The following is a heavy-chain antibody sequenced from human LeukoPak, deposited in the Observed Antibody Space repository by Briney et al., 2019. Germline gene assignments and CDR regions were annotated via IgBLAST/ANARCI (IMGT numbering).Heavy chain of an antibody. CDR2: IYYSGST. Sequence: SETLSLTCTVSGGSISNYYWSWIRQSPGKGLEWIGYIYYSGSTKYNPSLQSRVTMSVDTSKNQFSLKLSSVTAADTAVYYCARPAYNTYSNDAFDVWGQGTMVTVSS. CDR1: GGSISNYY. J-gene: IGHJ3*01. D-gene: IGHD2-21*01. V-gene: IGHV4-59*08. CDR3: ARPAYNTYSNDAFDV.